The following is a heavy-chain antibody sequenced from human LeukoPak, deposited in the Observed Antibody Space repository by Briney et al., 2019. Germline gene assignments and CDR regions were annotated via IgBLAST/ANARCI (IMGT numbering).Heavy chain of an antibody. D-gene: IGHD3-9*01. V-gene: IGHV4-59*01. CDR1: GGSISSYY. Sequence: SETLSLTCTVSGGSISSYYWSWIRQPPGKGLEWIGYIYYSGSTNYNPSLKSRVTISVDTSKNQFSLKLSSVTAADTAVYYCARAYYDTLTGYYGFDYWGQGTLVTVSS. J-gene: IGHJ4*02. CDR3: ARAYYDTLTGYYGFDY. CDR2: IYYSGST.